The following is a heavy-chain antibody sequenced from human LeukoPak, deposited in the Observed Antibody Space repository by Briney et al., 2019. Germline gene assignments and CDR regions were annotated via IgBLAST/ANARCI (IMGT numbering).Heavy chain of an antibody. D-gene: IGHD3-3*01. CDR3: ARDPPYDFWSGSQGVGY. V-gene: IGHV1-3*01. Sequence: ASVKVSCKASGYTFTSYAMHWVRQAPGQRLEWMGWINAGNGNTKYSQKFQGRVTITRDTSASTAYMELSSLRSEDTAVYYCARDPPYDFWSGSQGVGYWGQGTLVTVSS. CDR2: INAGNGNT. J-gene: IGHJ4*02. CDR1: GYTFTSYA.